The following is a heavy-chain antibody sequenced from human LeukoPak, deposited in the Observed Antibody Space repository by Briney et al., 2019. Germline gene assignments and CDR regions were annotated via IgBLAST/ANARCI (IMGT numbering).Heavy chain of an antibody. CDR3: ARDPGIAVAGPLRY. D-gene: IGHD6-19*01. CDR1: GGTFSSYA. V-gene: IGHV1-69*05. Sequence: SVTVSCKASGGTFSSYAISWVRQAPGQGLEWMGGIIPIFGTANYAQKFQGRVTITTDESTSTAYMELSSLRSEDTAVYYCARDPGIAVAGPLRYWGQGTLVTVSS. J-gene: IGHJ4*02. CDR2: IIPIFGTA.